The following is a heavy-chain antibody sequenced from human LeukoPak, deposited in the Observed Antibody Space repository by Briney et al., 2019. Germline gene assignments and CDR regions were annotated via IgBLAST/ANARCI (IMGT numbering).Heavy chain of an antibody. V-gene: IGHV3-7*03. CDR1: GFTFVRYY. Sequence: GGSLRLSCAASGFTFVRYYMTWVRQAPGKGLEWVANIKQDGSDKNYVDSVKGRFTISRDNTKNLVFLQMNSLTGEDTAVYYCAREIWGPECWDQGTLVTVSS. CDR2: IKQDGSDK. CDR3: AREIWGPEC. J-gene: IGHJ4*02. D-gene: IGHD7-27*01.